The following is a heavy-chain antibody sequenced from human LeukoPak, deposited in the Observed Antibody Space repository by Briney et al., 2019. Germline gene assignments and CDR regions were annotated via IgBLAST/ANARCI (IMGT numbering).Heavy chain of an antibody. CDR2: IYSSGTT. V-gene: IGHV4-4*07. CDR3: ASGSSGYDP. CDR1: GGSISNYY. Sequence: SETLSLTCTASGGSISNYYWSWIRQPAGKGLEWIGRIYSSGTTIYNPSLKSRVTMSVDTSKNQFSLKLSSVTVADTAVYFCASGSSGYDPWGQGTLVTVSS. D-gene: IGHD5-12*01. J-gene: IGHJ5*02.